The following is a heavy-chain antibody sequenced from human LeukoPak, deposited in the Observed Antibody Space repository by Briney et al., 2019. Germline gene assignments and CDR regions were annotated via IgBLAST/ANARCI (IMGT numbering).Heavy chain of an antibody. J-gene: IGHJ5*02. CDR2: ISYDGSNK. Sequence: PGRALRLSCAASGFTFSSYGMHWVLQAPGKGLEGGAVISYDGSNKYYADSVKGRFTISRDNSKNTLYLQMNRLRAEDTAVYYCAKDVIRSMVRGAPSPNWFDHWGQGTLVTVSS. D-gene: IGHD3-10*01. CDR1: GFTFSSYG. CDR3: AKDVIRSMVRGAPSPNWFDH. V-gene: IGHV3-30*18.